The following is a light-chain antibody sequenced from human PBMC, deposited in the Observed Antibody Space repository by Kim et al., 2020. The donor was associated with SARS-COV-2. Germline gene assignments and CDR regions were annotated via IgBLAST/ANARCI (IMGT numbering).Light chain of an antibody. CDR1: QSISSW. J-gene: IGKJ1*01. Sequence: ASVGDRVTITCRASQSISSWLAWYQQKPGKAPKLLIYKASSLESGVPSRFSGSGSGTEFTLTISSLQPDDFATYYCQQYNSYSHTFGQGTKVDIK. V-gene: IGKV1-5*03. CDR2: KAS. CDR3: QQYNSYSHT.